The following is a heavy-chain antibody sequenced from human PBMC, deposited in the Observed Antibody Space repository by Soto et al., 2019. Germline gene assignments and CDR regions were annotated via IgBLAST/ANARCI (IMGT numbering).Heavy chain of an antibody. D-gene: IGHD2-8*02. CDR2: IYSNGGT. V-gene: IGHV4-39*01. Sequence: LQLQESGPGVVKPSETLSLACSVSGGSIRSNDYFWGWVRQPPGKGLEWIASIYSNGGTYDSPSRKSRATVSIDTSKNQFFLTVRSVTAADTAVYYCASFLVGATARNDFDSWGQGTLVTISS. CDR3: ASFLVGATARNDFDS. CDR1: GGSIRSNDYF. J-gene: IGHJ4*02.